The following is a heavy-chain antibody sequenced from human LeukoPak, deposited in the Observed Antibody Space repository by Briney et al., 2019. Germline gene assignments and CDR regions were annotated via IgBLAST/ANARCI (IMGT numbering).Heavy chain of an antibody. CDR2: IIISGTTI. CDR1: GFTFSTYE. V-gene: IGHV3-48*03. D-gene: IGHD6-19*01. Sequence: GGSLRLSCAASGFTFSTYEMNWVRQAPGKGLEWVSYIIISGTTIYYADSVKGRFTISRDNAKNSLYLQMNSLRADDTAVYYCARDAYSGGWGPTYFDYWGQGTLVTVSS. CDR3: ARDAYSGGWGPTYFDY. J-gene: IGHJ4*02.